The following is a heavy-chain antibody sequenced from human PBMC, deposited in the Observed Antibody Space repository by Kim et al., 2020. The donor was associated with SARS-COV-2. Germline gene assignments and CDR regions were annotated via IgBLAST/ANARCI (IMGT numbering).Heavy chain of an antibody. D-gene: IGHD3-10*01. V-gene: IGHV3-30*07. J-gene: IGHJ4*02. CDR3: ARDHFYGSGGSNPLDY. Sequence: DSVKGRFTISRDTSKNTLCLQMNSLTAEDTGVYYCARDHFYGSGGSNPLDYWGQGTLVTVSS.